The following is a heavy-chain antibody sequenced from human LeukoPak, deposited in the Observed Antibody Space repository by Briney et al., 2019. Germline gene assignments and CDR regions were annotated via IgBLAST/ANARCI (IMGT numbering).Heavy chain of an antibody. CDR3: AREIRGEYSSSLGGYYFDY. V-gene: IGHV3-21*01. J-gene: IGHJ4*02. CDR2: ISSSSSYI. Sequence: PGGSLRLSCAASGFTFSSYSMNWVRQAPGKGLEWVSSISSSSSYIYYADSVKGRFTISRDNAKNSLYLQMNSLRAEDTAVYYCAREIRGEYSSSLGGYYFDYWGQGTLVTVSS. CDR1: GFTFSSYS. D-gene: IGHD6-6*01.